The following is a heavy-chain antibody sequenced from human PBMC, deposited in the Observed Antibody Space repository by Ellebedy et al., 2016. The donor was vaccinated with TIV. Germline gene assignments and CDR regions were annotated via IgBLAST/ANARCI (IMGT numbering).Heavy chain of an antibody. CDR3: ATTNGYGTGWYGRNEY. CDR1: GFTFSSFV. V-gene: IGHV3-23*01. CDR2: ISGSGNRT. D-gene: IGHD6-19*01. Sequence: PGGSLRLSCAASGFTFSSFVMSWVRQAPGKGLEWVSSISGSGNRTYFAGSVKGRVTISRDNSKNTLSLHLDSLRAEDTAVYYCATTNGYGTGWYGRNEYWGQGALITVSS. J-gene: IGHJ4*02.